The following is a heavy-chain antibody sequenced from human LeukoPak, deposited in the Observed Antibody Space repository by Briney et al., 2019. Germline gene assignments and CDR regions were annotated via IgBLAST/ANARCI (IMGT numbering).Heavy chain of an antibody. J-gene: IGHJ4*02. CDR1: GFTFSDYY. CDR3: AREGSSGSADY. Sequence: GGSLRLSCAASGFTFSDYYMSWIRQAPGKGLEWVSYISSSGSTIYYSDSVKGRFTISRDNAKNSLYLQMNSLRAEDTAVYCCAREGSSGSADYWGQGTLVTVSS. CDR2: ISSSGSTI. V-gene: IGHV3-11*01. D-gene: IGHD3-22*01.